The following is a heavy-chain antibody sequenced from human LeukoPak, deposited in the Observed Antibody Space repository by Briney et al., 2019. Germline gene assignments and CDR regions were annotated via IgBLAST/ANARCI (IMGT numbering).Heavy chain of an antibody. Sequence: GASVKVSCKASGYTFTGHYMHWVRQAPGQGLEWMGWINPNSGGTNYAQNFKGRVTMTRDTSISTAYMELSSLRSDDTAVYYCARDGNWNYHPFDPWGQGTLVTVSS. J-gene: IGHJ5*02. D-gene: IGHD1-7*01. CDR3: ARDGNWNYHPFDP. CDR2: INPNSGGT. V-gene: IGHV1-2*02. CDR1: GYTFTGHY.